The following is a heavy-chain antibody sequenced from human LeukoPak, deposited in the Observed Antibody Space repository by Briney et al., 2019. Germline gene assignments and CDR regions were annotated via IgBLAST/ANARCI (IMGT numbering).Heavy chain of an antibody. CDR1: GFTFSSYA. CDR2: ISYDGSNK. CDR3: ARARGIAEAGTRTNWFDP. Sequence: GGSLSLSCAASGFTFSSYAMHWVRQAPGKGLEWVAGISYDGSNKYYADSVTGRFTISRDNSKSTLYLQMSSLRAEDTAVYYCARARGIAEAGTRTNWFDPWGQGNLVTVSS. V-gene: IGHV3-30-3*01. D-gene: IGHD6-13*01. J-gene: IGHJ5*02.